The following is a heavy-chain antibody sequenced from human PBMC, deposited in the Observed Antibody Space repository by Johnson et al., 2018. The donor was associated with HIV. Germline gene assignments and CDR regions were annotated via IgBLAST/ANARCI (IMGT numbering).Heavy chain of an antibody. J-gene: IGHJ3*02. CDR1: GFTFSSYA. V-gene: IGHV3-30*04. CDR2: ISYDGSNK. CDR3: AREKIRAFDI. Sequence: QMQLVESGGGVVQPGTSLRLSCAASGFTFSSYAMHWVRQAPGKGLEWVAVISYDGSNKYYADSVKGRFTISRDNSKNTLYLQMNSLRAEDTAVYYCAREKIRAFDIWGQGTMVTVSS.